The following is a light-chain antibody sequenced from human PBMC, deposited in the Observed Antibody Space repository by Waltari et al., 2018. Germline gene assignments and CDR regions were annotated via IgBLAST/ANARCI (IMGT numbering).Light chain of an antibody. CDR2: VNN. V-gene: IGLV1-40*01. Sequence: QSVLTQPPSMSAAPGQRVTISCTGSSSNIGAVYDVHWYQQLPGTAPKLLIYVNNNRPSGVPDRFSGSRSGTSASLAITGLQAEDEADYYCQSYDTSLNLRVFGGGTKLTVL. J-gene: IGLJ2*01. CDR3: QSYDTSLNLRV. CDR1: SSNIGAVYD.